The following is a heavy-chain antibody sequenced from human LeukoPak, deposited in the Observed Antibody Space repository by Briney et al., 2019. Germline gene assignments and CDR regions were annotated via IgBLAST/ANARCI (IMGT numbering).Heavy chain of an antibody. CDR2: FDPEDGET. CDR3: ATLQIAADIDY. D-gene: IGHD6-13*01. V-gene: IGHV1-24*01. J-gene: IGHJ4*02. CDR1: GYTLTELS. Sequence: ASVKVSCKVSGYTLTELSMHWVRQAPGKGLEWMGGFDPEDGETIYAQKFQGRVTTTEDTSTDTAYMELSSLRSEDTAVYYCATLQIAADIDYWGQGTLVTVSS.